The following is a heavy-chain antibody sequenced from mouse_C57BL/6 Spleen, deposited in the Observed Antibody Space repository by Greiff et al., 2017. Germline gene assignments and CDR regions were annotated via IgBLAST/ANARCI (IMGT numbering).Heavy chain of an antibody. D-gene: IGHD2-3*01. CDR3: ARRGAYDGYLPAWFAY. CDR1: GYTFTSYG. J-gene: IGHJ3*01. CDR2: IYPRSGNT. Sequence: QVQLQQSGAELARPGASVKLSCKASGYTFTSYGISWVKQRTGQGLEWIGEIYPRSGNTYYNEKFKGKATLTADKSSSTAYMELRSLTSEDSAVYFCARRGAYDGYLPAWFAYWGQGTLVTVSA. V-gene: IGHV1-81*01.